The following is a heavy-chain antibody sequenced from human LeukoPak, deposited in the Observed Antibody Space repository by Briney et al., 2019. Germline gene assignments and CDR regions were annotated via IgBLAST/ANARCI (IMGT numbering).Heavy chain of an antibody. Sequence: PSQTLSLTCTVSGGSISSGSYYWSWIRQPAGKGLEWIGRIYTSGSTNYNPSLKSRVTISVDTSKNQFSLKPSSVTAADTAVYYCARTHSSGWSGSYWYFDLWGRGTLVTVSS. D-gene: IGHD6-19*01. V-gene: IGHV4-61*02. CDR2: IYTSGST. CDR3: ARTHSSGWSGSYWYFDL. J-gene: IGHJ2*01. CDR1: GGSISSGSYY.